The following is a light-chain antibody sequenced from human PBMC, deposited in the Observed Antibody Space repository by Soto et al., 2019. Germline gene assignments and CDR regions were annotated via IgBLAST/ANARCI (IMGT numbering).Light chain of an antibody. CDR1: QSISSL. J-gene: IGKJ5*01. CDR3: QQYNNWPFS. CDR2: DVS. V-gene: IGKV1-5*01. Sequence: DIQMTQSPTTLSASVGDRVTITCRASQSISSLLAWYQQKPGTAPKLLIYDVSTRATGVPARFSGTGSETDFTLTISGLQSDDSAVYFCQQYNNWPFSFGQGTRLEIK.